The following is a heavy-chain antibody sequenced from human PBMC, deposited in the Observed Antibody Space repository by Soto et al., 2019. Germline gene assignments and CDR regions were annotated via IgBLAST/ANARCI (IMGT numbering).Heavy chain of an antibody. CDR1: GGPLSSFA. Sequence: QVQLVQSGSEVRKPGSSVKVYCKTSGGPLSSFAISWVRQAPGQGLGWVGTFIPVVAMAKYGQNFQGRATITADQATHTMFMELSSLRFEDTAMYYCANGLDNYFYYGMDVWGQGTTVTVSS. CDR2: FIPVVAMA. D-gene: IGHD2-8*01. J-gene: IGHJ6*02. CDR3: ANGLDNYFYYGMDV. V-gene: IGHV1-69*04.